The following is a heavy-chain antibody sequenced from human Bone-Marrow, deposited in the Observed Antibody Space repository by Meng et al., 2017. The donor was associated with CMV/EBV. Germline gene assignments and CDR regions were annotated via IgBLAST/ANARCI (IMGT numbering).Heavy chain of an antibody. Sequence: GESLKISCAASGFTVSSNYMSWVRQAPGKGLEWVSVIYSGGSTYYADSVKGRLTISRDNSKNTLYLQMNSLRAEDTAVYYCARSDYAYDAFDIWGQGTMVTVSS. D-gene: IGHD4-17*01. CDR3: ARSDYAYDAFDI. CDR1: GFTVSSNY. J-gene: IGHJ3*02. V-gene: IGHV3-53*01. CDR2: IYSGGST.